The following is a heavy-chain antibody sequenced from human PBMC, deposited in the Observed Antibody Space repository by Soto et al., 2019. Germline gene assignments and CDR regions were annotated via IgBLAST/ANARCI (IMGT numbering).Heavy chain of an antibody. V-gene: IGHV4-30-2*01. J-gene: IGHJ4*02. CDR2: IFPSGTT. CDR1: GGSLSGATYS. CDR3: ARSREFDY. Sequence: TLSLTCGVSGGSLSGATYSWNWIWQPPGKGLEWIGYIFPSGTTYYNPSLKSRVTISIDVSKNQFSLSLRSLTAADTAVYYCARSREFDYWSQGTLVTVSS.